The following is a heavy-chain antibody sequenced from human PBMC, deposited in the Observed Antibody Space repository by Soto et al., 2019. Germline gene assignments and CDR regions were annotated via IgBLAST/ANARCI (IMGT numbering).Heavy chain of an antibody. CDR3: ARATAMVDPGYYGMDX. CDR1: GFTFSDCY. J-gene: IGHJ6*02. Sequence: GGSLRLSCAASGFTFSDCYMSWIRQAPGKGLEWVSYISSSGSTIYYADSVKGRFTISRDNAKNSLYLQMNSLRAEDTAVYYCARATAMVDPGYYGMDXWGQGTTVTVP. D-gene: IGHD5-18*01. V-gene: IGHV3-11*01. CDR2: ISSSGSTI.